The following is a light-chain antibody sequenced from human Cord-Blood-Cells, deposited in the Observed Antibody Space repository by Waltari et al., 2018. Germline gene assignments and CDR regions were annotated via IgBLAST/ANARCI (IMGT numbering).Light chain of an antibody. CDR2: EGS. J-gene: IGLJ3*02. CDR3: CSYAGSSTLV. CDR1: SSDVGSYNL. V-gene: IGLV2-23*01. Sequence: QSALTPPASVSGSPGQSITISCPGTSSDVGSYNLVSWYQQHPGKAPKLMIYEGSQRPSGVSKRFSGSKSGNTASLTISGLQAEDEADYYCCSYAGSSTLVFGGGTKLTVL.